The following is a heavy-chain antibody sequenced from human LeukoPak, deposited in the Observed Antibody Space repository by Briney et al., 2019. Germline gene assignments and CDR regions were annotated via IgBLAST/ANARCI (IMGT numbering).Heavy chain of an antibody. Sequence: PSETLSLTCTVSGGSISSYYWSWIRQPPGKGLEWIGYIYYSGSTNDNPSLKSRVTISVDTSKNQFSLKLSSVTAADTAVYYCARAYCSSTSCYNYYYYYYMDVWGKGTTVTVSS. CDR1: GGSISSYY. J-gene: IGHJ6*03. D-gene: IGHD2-2*02. CDR2: IYYSGST. CDR3: ARAYCSSTSCYNYYYYYYMDV. V-gene: IGHV4-59*12.